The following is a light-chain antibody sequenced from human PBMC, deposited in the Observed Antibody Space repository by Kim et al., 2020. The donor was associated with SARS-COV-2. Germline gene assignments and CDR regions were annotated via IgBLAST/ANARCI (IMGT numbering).Light chain of an antibody. CDR1: SGDVGSGHY. CDR3: STYTDSVM. V-gene: IGLV2-14*03. J-gene: IGLJ3*02. Sequence: GQSISIACAGSSGDVGSGHYVYWYRNHPGKAPKQMIYDATLRPSGVSSRFSGSKSGKTASLTISGVQAEDEADYYGSTYTDSVMFGGGTQLTVL. CDR2: DAT.